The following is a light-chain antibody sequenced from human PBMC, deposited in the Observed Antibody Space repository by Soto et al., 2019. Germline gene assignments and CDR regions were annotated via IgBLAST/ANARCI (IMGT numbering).Light chain of an antibody. CDR2: DVS. V-gene: IGKV1-39*01. Sequence: DIQMTQPPSSPSAAIADRVTMSCRASQTTPSYLHWYQHKPGRAPRLLISDVSTLQSGVPRRFRGNGSETAFTLTITYVQPEDFATYYCQQGYSIHALTFGGGTKLELK. CDR1: QTTPSY. CDR3: QQGYSIHALT. J-gene: IGKJ4*01.